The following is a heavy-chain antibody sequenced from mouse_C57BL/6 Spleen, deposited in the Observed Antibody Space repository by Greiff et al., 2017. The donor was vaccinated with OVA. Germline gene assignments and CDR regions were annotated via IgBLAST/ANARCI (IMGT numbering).Heavy chain of an antibody. CDR1: GFTFSNYW. CDR2: IRLKSDNYAT. CDR3: TNYYDYDGSFAY. Sequence: EVKVVESGGGLVQPGGSMKLSCVASGFTFSNYWMNWVRQSPEKGLEWVAQIRLKSDNYATHYAESVKGRFTISRDDSKSSVYLQMNNLRAEDTGIYYCTNYYDYDGSFAYWGQGTLVTVSA. V-gene: IGHV6-3*01. D-gene: IGHD2-4*01. J-gene: IGHJ3*01.